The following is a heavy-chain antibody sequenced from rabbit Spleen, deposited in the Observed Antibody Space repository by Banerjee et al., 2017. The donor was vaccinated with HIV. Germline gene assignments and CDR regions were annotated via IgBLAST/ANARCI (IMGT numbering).Heavy chain of an antibody. D-gene: IGHD1-1*01. V-gene: IGHV1S45*01. CDR3: ARDTSSSFSSYGMDL. CDR2: IYTGSSSNT. J-gene: IGHJ6*01. CDR1: GFDFSRNYW. Sequence: QEQLEESGGDLVKPGGSLTLTCKASGFDFSRNYWMCWVRQAPGKGLEWIACIYTGSSSNTYYANWAKGRFTISKTSSTTVTLQMSSLTAADTAMYFCARDTSSSFSSYGMDLWGPGTLVTVS.